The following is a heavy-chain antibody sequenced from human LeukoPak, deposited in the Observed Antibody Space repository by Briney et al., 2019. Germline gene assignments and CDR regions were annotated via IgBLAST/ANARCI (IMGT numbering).Heavy chain of an antibody. CDR3: ARPHYSSGWYKLYAFDI. D-gene: IGHD6-19*01. Sequence: GASVKVSCKASGGTFSSYAISWVRQAPGQGLEWMGGIIPIFGTANYAQKFQGRVTITADKSPSTAYMELSSLRSEDTAVYYCARPHYSSGWYKLYAFDIWGQGTMVTVSS. J-gene: IGHJ3*02. V-gene: IGHV1-69*06. CDR2: IIPIFGTA. CDR1: GGTFSSYA.